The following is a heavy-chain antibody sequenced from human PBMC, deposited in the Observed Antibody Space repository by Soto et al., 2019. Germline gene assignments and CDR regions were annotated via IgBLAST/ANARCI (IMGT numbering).Heavy chain of an antibody. CDR3: AGVSLLTFDY. V-gene: IGHV4-59*01. CDR1: GGSISSYY. Sequence: QVQLQESGPGLVKPSETLSLTCTVSGGSISSYYWSWIRQPPGKGLEWIGYIYYSGSTNYNPSLKSRVTISVDTSKNQFSLKLSSVTAADTAVYYCAGVSLLTFDYWGQGTLVTVSS. D-gene: IGHD3-9*01. J-gene: IGHJ4*02. CDR2: IYYSGST.